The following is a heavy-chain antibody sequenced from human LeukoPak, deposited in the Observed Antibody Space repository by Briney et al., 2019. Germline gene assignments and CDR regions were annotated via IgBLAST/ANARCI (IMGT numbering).Heavy chain of an antibody. CDR1: GFTFSSYG. D-gene: IGHD3-22*01. CDR3: AKDSYYDSSGYYGNYFDY. CDR2: ISYDGSNK. J-gene: IGHJ4*02. V-gene: IGHV3-30*18. Sequence: GGSLRLSCAVSGFTFSSYGMHWVRQAPGKGLEWVAVISYDGSNKYYADSVKGRFTISRDNSKNTLYLQMNSLRAEDTAVYYCAKDSYYDSSGYYGNYFDYWGQGTLVTVSS.